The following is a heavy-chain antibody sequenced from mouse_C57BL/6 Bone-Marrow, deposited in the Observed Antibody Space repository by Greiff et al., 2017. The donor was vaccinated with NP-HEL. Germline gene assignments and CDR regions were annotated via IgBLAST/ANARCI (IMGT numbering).Heavy chain of an antibody. CDR2: IHPNSGRT. D-gene: IGHD1-1*01. CDR3: ARELITTVVEWYAMDY. Sequence: QVQLQQPGAELVKPGASVKLSCKASGYTFTSYWMHWVKQRPGQGLEWIGMIHPNSGRTNYNEKFKSKATLTVDKSSSTAYMQLSSLTSEDSAVYYCARELITTVVEWYAMDYWGQGTSVTVSS. V-gene: IGHV1-64*01. CDR1: GYTFTSYW. J-gene: IGHJ4*01.